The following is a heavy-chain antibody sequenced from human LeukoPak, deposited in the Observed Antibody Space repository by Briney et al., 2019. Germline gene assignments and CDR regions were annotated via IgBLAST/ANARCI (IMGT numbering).Heavy chain of an antibody. Sequence: GGSLRLSCAASGFTFSDYYMSWIRQAPGKGLEWVSGISWNSGSIAYADSVKGRFTISRDNAKNSLYLQMNSLRAEDTALYYCAKDRGSYFNWFDPWGQGTLVTVSS. CDR1: GFTFSDYY. CDR3: AKDRGSYFNWFDP. J-gene: IGHJ5*02. D-gene: IGHD1-26*01. CDR2: ISWNSGSI. V-gene: IGHV3-9*01.